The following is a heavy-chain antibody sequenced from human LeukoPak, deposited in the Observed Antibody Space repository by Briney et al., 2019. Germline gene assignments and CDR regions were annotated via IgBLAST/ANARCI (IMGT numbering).Heavy chain of an antibody. CDR1: GFTFSSYS. Sequence: GGSLRLSCAASGFTFSSYSMNWVRQAPGKGLEWVSYISSSSSTIYYADSVKGRFTISRDNAKNSLYLQMNSLRDEDTAVYYCAREDYDFWSGHLGNYYYGMDVRGQGTTVTVSS. D-gene: IGHD3-3*01. V-gene: IGHV3-48*02. CDR3: AREDYDFWSGHLGNYYYGMDV. J-gene: IGHJ6*02. CDR2: ISSSSSTI.